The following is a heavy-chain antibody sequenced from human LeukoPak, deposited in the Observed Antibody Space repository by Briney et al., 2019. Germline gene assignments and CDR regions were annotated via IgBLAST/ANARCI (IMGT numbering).Heavy chain of an antibody. J-gene: IGHJ6*02. CDR1: GGSISSGDYY. CDR3: ARSESETPIAYYGMDV. CDR2: IYYSGST. Sequence: SETLSLTCTVSGGSISSGDYYWSWIRQPPGKGLEWIGYIYYSGSTYYNPSLKSRVTISVDTSKNQFSLKLSSVTAADTAVYYCARSESETPIAYYGMDVWGQGTTVTVSS. V-gene: IGHV4-30-4*01.